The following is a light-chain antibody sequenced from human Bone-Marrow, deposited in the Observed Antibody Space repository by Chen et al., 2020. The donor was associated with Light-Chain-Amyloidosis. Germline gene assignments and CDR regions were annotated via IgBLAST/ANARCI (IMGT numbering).Light chain of an antibody. J-gene: IGKJ5*01. CDR1: QSLDNW. CDR2: KAS. V-gene: IGKV1-5*03. Sequence: DIQMPQSPSPLSASVGDSVTITCRGSQSLDNWLAWYQQKPGKAPKLLIYKASTLVSGVPSRFSGRGSGTEFTLTISSLQPDDFATYYCQQYNTRSITFGQGTRLEIK. CDR3: QQYNTRSIT.